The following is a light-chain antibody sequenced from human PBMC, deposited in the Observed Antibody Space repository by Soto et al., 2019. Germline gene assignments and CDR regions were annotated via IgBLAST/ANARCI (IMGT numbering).Light chain of an antibody. V-gene: IGKV3-20*01. CDR2: GAS. Sequence: VLTQSPGTLSVSPGERVTLSCRASQTVSSDYLAWYQQKPGQAPRLLIYGASRRATGIPDRFTGGGSRADFTLTIIRLEPADVAVYYCQQYGSSPNTFGQGTKLEI. J-gene: IGKJ2*01. CDR3: QQYGSSPNT. CDR1: QTVSSDY.